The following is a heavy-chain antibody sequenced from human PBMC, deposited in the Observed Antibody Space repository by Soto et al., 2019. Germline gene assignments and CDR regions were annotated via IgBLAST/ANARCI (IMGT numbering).Heavy chain of an antibody. CDR2: IYPGDSDT. V-gene: IGHV5-51*01. CDR3: ARRQTTVTSRAFDI. Sequence: AXESLKISCKGSGYSFPNYWIGWVRQIPGKGLEWMGIIYPGDSDTRYSPSFQGQVTISADKSISTAYLQWSSLKASDTAMYYCARRQTTVTSRAFDIWGQGTMVTVSS. CDR1: GYSFPNYW. D-gene: IGHD4-17*01. J-gene: IGHJ3*02.